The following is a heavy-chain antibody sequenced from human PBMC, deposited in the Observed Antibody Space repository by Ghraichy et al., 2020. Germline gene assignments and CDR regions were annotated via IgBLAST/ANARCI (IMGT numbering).Heavy chain of an antibody. J-gene: IGHJ2*01. CDR2: ISYDGSNK. D-gene: IGHD4-17*01. CDR3: AREGHGGGDYPYWYFDL. Sequence: GGSLRLSCAASGFTFSSYAMHWVRQAPGKGLEWVAVISYDGSNKYYADSVKGRFTISRDNSKNTLYLQMNSLRAEDTAVYYCAREGHGGGDYPYWYFDLWGRGTLVTVSS. V-gene: IGHV3-30*04. CDR1: GFTFSSYA.